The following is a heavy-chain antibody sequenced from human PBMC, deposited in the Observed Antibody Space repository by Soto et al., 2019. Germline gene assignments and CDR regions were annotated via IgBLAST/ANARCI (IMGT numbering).Heavy chain of an antibody. Sequence: ASVKVSCKASGYTFTGYAMHWVRQAPGQRLEWMGWINAGNGNTKYSQKFQGRVTITRDTSASTAYMELSSLRSEDTAVYYCARAVVVPEDFACCCKETLPTVAS. CDR3: ARAVVVPEDFAC. J-gene: IGHJ4*02. V-gene: IGHV1-3*01. CDR2: INAGNGNT. CDR1: GYTFTGYA. D-gene: IGHD2-2*01.